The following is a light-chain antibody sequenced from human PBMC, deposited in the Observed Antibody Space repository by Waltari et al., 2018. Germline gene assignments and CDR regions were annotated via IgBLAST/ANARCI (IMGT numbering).Light chain of an antibody. CDR1: QSVSSN. V-gene: IGKV3-15*01. Sequence: EIVMTQSPATLSVSPGERATLSCRASQSVSSNLAWYQQKPGQAPRLRIYGASTRATGIPARFSGSGSGTECTLTISSLQSEDFAVYYCQQYNNWPQTFGQGTKVEIK. CDR2: GAS. J-gene: IGKJ1*01. CDR3: QQYNNWPQT.